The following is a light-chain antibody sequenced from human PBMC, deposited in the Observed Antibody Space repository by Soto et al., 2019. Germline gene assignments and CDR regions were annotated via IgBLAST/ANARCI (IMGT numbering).Light chain of an antibody. CDR1: RSVLYSSNNKNY. V-gene: IGKV4-1*01. CDR2: WAS. J-gene: IGKJ3*01. Sequence: DIVMTQSPDSLAVSLGDRATINCKSSRSVLYSSNNKNYLAWYQQNPGQPPKLLIYWASTRESGVPDRFSGSGSGTDFTLTISSLQAEDVAVYYCQQFYNTPFTFGPGTKVDIK. CDR3: QQFYNTPFT.